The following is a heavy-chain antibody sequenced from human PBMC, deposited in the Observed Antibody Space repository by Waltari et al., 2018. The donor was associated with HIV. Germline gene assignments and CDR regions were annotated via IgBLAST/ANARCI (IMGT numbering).Heavy chain of an antibody. CDR1: GYTFRSSD. Sequence: QVQLVQSGTAVKKPGASVKVSCKASGYTFRSSDIHWVRQAPGHGLDWMGWMNPDSTNTGYAQQVQGRVTMTRDTSITTAYMELSILRSDDTAVYYCARVGVTAVWEERSRGGYGYWGQGSLVIVSS. D-gene: IGHD2-21*02. CDR2: MNPDSTNT. CDR3: ARVGVTAVWEERSRGGYGY. V-gene: IGHV1-8*01. J-gene: IGHJ4*02.